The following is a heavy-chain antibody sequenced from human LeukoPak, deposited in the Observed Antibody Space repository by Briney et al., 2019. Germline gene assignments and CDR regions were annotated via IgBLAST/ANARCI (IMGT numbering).Heavy chain of an antibody. CDR3: AKTGGPGYSSSWYVNY. CDR1: GFTFSSYA. V-gene: IGHV3-23*01. Sequence: GGSLRLSCAASGFTFSSYAMSWVRQAPGKGLEWVSAISGSGGSTYYADSVKGRFTISRDNSKNTLYLQMNSLRAEDTAVYYCAKTGGPGYSSSWYVNYWGQGTLVTVSP. J-gene: IGHJ4*02. D-gene: IGHD6-13*01. CDR2: ISGSGGST.